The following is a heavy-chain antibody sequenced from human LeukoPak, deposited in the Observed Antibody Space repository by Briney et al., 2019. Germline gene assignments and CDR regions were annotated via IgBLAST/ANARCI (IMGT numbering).Heavy chain of an antibody. CDR2: INHSGST. CDR1: GGSFSGYY. J-gene: IGHJ4*02. Sequence: SEILSLTCAVYGGSFSGYYWSWIRQPPGKGLEWIGEINHSGSTNYNPSLKSRVTISVDTSKNQFSLKLSSVTAADTAVYYCARDGSSPDYWGQGTLVTVSS. D-gene: IGHD6-6*01. V-gene: IGHV4-34*01. CDR3: ARDGSSPDY.